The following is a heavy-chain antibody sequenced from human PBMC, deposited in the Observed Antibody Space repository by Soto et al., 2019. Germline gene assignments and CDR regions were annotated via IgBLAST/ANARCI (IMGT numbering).Heavy chain of an antibody. CDR1: GFTFDDYA. V-gene: IGHV3-9*01. CDR2: ISWNSGSI. D-gene: IGHD3-9*01. Sequence: EVQLVESGGGLVQPGRSLRLSCAASGFTFDDYAMHWVRQAPGKGLEWVPGISWNSGSIGYADSVKGRFTISRDNAKNSLYLQMNSLRAEDTALYYCAKVGRYFDWLFFDYWGQGTLVTVSS. J-gene: IGHJ4*02. CDR3: AKVGRYFDWLFFDY.